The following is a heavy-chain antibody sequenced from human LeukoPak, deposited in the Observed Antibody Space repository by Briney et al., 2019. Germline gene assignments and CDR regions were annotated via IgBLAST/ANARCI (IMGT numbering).Heavy chain of an antibody. CDR1: GGSISSYY. CDR2: IYYSGST. J-gene: IGHJ3*02. Sequence: PSETLSLTCTVSGGSISSYYWSWIRQPPGKGLEWIGYIYYSGSTNYNPSLKSRVTISVDTSKNQFSLKLSSVTAADTAVYYCASYVFDLRAFDIWGQGTMVTVSS. D-gene: IGHD3-16*01. CDR3: ASYVFDLRAFDI. V-gene: IGHV4-59*01.